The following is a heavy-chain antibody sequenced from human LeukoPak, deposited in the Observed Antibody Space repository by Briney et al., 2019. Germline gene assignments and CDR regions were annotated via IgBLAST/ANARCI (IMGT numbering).Heavy chain of an antibody. Sequence: SETLSLTCTVSGGSISSGDYYWSWIRQPPGKGLEWIGYIYYSGSTYYNPSLKSRVTISVDTSKNQFSLKLSSVTAADTAVYYCAGAIVGATTPFDYWGQGTLVTVSS. J-gene: IGHJ4*02. CDR2: IYYSGST. CDR1: GGSISSGDYY. V-gene: IGHV4-30-4*01. D-gene: IGHD1-26*01. CDR3: AGAIVGATTPFDY.